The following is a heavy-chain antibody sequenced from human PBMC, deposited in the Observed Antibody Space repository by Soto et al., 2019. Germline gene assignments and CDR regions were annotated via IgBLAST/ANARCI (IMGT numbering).Heavy chain of an antibody. V-gene: IGHV3-33*01. J-gene: IGHJ4*02. D-gene: IGHD1-26*01. CDR1: GFTFSSYG. Sequence: QVQLVESGGGVVQPGRSLRLSCAASGFTFSSYGMHWVRQAPGKGLEWVADIWYDGSNKYYADSVKGRFTISRDNSKNTLYLQMNSLRAEDTAVYYCAREGGAFDYWGQGTLVTVSS. CDR3: AREGGAFDY. CDR2: IWYDGSNK.